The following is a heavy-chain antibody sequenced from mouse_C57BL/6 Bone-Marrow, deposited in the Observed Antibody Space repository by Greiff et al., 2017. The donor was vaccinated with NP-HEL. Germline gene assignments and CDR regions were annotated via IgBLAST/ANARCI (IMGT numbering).Heavy chain of an antibody. D-gene: IGHD1-1*01. CDR1: GYTFTDYY. CDR2: INPNNGGT. CDR3: ARRKLNTVVD. J-gene: IGHJ3*01. V-gene: IGHV1-26*01. Sequence: EVQLQQSGPELVKPGASVKISCKASGYTFTDYYMNWVKQSHGKSLEWIGDINPNNGGTSYNQKFKGKATLTVDKSSSTAYMELRSLTSEDSAVYYCARRKLNTVVDWGQGTLVTVSA.